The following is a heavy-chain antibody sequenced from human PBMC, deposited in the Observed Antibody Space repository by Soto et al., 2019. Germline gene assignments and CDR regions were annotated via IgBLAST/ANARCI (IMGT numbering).Heavy chain of an antibody. Sequence: QVQLVESGGGVVQPGGSLTLSCVASGFFFSSHGMYWVRQAPGRGLEWVALISYEGSDKYYVDSVKGRFTISRDNAKKTVYLPMTTLRADHTALYYCAKDFALPDAAYYHYGMDVWGQGTTVSVSS. CDR2: ISYEGSDK. V-gene: IGHV3-30*18. D-gene: IGHD2-21*02. CDR3: AKDFALPDAAYYHYGMDV. J-gene: IGHJ6*02. CDR1: GFFFSSHG.